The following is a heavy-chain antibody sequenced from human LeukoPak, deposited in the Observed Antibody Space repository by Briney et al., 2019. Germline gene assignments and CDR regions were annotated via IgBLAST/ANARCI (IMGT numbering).Heavy chain of an antibody. CDR2: IKSKTDGGTT. CDR3: ARDGGSWYAPDYYYYMDV. D-gene: IGHD6-13*01. CDR1: GFTFSNAW. Sequence: GGSLRLSCAASGFTFSNAWMSWVRQAPGKGLEWVGRIKSKTDGGTTDYAAPVKGRFTISRDDSKNTLYLQMNSLKTEDTAVYYCARDGGSWYAPDYYYYMDVWGKGTTVTVSS. V-gene: IGHV3-15*01. J-gene: IGHJ6*03.